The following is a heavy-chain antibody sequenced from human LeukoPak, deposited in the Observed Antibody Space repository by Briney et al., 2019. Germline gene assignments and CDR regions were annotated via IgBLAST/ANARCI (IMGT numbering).Heavy chain of an antibody. D-gene: IGHD7-27*01. J-gene: IGHJ4*02. CDR1: GFTFSSYW. V-gene: IGHV3-7*01. CDR3: VKVAFNLGISAFDY. CDR2: IKQDGSEK. Sequence: GGSPRLSCAASGFTFSSYWMSWVRQAPGKGLEWVANIKQDGSEKYYVDSVKGRFTISRDNAKNSLYLQMNSLRAEDTAVYYCVKVAFNLGISAFDYWGQGTLVTVSS.